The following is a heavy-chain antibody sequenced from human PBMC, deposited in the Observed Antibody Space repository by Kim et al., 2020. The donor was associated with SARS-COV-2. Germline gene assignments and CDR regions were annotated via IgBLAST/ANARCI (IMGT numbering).Heavy chain of an antibody. Sequence: TTSYANSVKGRFTISRDNAKNTLYLQMNRLRAEDTAVYYCARSRGAGYEFWCLGTLVTVSS. J-gene: IGHJ4*02. CDR3: ARSRGAGYEF. V-gene: IGHV3-74*01. CDR2: TT. D-gene: IGHD2-2*03.